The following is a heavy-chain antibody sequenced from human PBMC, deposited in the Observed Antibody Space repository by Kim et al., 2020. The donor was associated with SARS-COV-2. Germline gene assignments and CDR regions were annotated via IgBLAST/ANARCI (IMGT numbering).Heavy chain of an antibody. J-gene: IGHJ4*02. Sequence: GGSLRLSCAASGFTFSSYAMSWVRQAPGKGLEWVSVIYSGGSSTDYADSVKGRFTISRDNSKNTLYLQMNSLRAEDTAVYYCAKLTVGATSTNDYWGQGTLVTVSS. CDR2: IYSGGSST. V-gene: IGHV3-23*03. CDR1: GFTFSSYA. CDR3: AKLTVGATSTNDY. D-gene: IGHD1-26*01.